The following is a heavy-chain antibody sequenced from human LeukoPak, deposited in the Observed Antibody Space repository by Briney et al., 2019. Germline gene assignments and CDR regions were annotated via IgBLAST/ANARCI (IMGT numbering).Heavy chain of an antibody. Sequence: SETLSLTCTVSGYSISSGYYWGWIRQPPGKGLEWIGSIYHSGSTYYNPSLKSRVTISVDTSKNQFSLKLSSVTAADTAVYYCAREYPATVTLNWFDPWGQGTLVTVSS. V-gene: IGHV4-38-2*02. D-gene: IGHD4-17*01. J-gene: IGHJ5*02. CDR3: AREYPATVTLNWFDP. CDR1: GYSISSGYY. CDR2: IYHSGST.